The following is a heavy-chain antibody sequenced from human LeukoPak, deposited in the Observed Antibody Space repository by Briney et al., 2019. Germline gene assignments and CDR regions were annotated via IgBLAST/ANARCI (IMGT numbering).Heavy chain of an antibody. CDR3: ARHKGMVRGVKTYNWFDP. D-gene: IGHD3-10*01. CDR2: INHSGST. CDR1: GGSFSGNY. Sequence: SETLSLTCAVYGGSFSGNYWSWIRQPPGKGLEWIGEINHSGSTNYNPSLKSRVTISVDTSKNQFSLKLSSVTAADTAVYYCARHKGMVRGVKTYNWFDPWGQGTLVTVSS. V-gene: IGHV4-34*01. J-gene: IGHJ5*02.